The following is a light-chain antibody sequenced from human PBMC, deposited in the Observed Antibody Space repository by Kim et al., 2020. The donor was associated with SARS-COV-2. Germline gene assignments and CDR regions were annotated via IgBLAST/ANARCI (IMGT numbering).Light chain of an antibody. J-gene: IGLJ2*01. CDR3: QAWDSSTAV. V-gene: IGLV3-1*01. CDR1: KLGDKY. CDR2: EDR. Sequence: SYELTQPPLVSVSPGQTASITCSGDKLGDKYACWYQQKPGQSPVVVIYEDRKRPSGIPERFSGSNSGNTATLTISGTQAMDEADYYCQAWDSSTAVFGGGTQLTVL.